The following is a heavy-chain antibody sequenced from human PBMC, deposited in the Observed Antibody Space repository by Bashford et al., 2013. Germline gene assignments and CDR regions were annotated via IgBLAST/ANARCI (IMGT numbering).Heavy chain of an antibody. CDR3: AKARVITVIPEVITTPPPTVLGRTEPGYPYVRSSYG. J-gene: IGHJ6*01. D-gene: IGHD3-22*01. CDR2: MSADGRYT. CDR1: GFTFSNYA. V-gene: IGHV3-23*01. Sequence: GSLRLSCAASGFTFSNYAMNWVRQVPGKGLEWVAVMSADGRYTFYASSVQGRFTISRDNSENTLYLHMSSLRAEDTALYYCAKARVITVIPEVITTPPPTVLGRTEPGYPYVRSSYG.